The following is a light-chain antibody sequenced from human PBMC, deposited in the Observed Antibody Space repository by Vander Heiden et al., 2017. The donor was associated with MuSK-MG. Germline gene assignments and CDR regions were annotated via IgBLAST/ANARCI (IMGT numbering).Light chain of an antibody. CDR3: QEYNNWPPLT. CDR2: GAS. Sequence: ETMMTQSPATLSVSPGERATLSCRASQTVGTNVAWYQQKPGQAPRLLIHGASTRSTGIPARFSGSGSGTEFTLTISSLQSDDAAVYYCQEYNNWPPLTFGGGTKVEIK. V-gene: IGKV3-15*01. J-gene: IGKJ4*01. CDR1: QTVGTN.